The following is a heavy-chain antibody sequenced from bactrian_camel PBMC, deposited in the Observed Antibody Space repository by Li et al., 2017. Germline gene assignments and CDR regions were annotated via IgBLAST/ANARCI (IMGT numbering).Heavy chain of an antibody. D-gene: IGHD7*01. Sequence: VQLVESGGGLVQPGGSLRLSCATSGFTFSSLGMSWVRQAPGKGLEWVSGISSDGVHIHYADSVKGRFTISRDNAKSTLYLQINSLKPEDTAVYYCAAALDWWLGTYTYWGQGTQVTVS. CDR2: ISSDGVHI. J-gene: IGHJ4*01. V-gene: IGHV3S6*01. CDR1: GFTFSSLG. CDR3: AAALDWWLGTYTY.